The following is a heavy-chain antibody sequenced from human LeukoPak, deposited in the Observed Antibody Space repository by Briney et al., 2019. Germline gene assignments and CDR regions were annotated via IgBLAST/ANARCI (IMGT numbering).Heavy chain of an antibody. CDR1: GFTFSSYG. CDR2: IRYDGSNK. D-gene: IGHD6-13*01. J-gene: IGHJ4*02. CDR3: AGGGQLGSNTWYRNSLDY. V-gene: IGHV3-30*02. Sequence: PGGALRLSCAASGFTFSSYGMHWVRQAPGKGLEGVAFIRYDGSNKYYADSVKGRFTISRDNSKNTLYLQMNSLRAEDTAVYYCAGGGQLGSNTWYRNSLDYWGQGTLVTVSS.